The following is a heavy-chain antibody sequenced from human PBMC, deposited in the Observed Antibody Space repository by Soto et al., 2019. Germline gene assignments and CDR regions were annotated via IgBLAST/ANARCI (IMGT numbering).Heavy chain of an antibody. CDR1: GFTFSASD. CDR3: ARQASYWHGGGGWLDP. V-gene: IGHV3-13*01. J-gene: IGHJ5*02. CDR2: IGTLHDT. Sequence: EVQLVESGGGSVQPGGSLGLSCAAPGFTFSASDMHWVRQTTGGGLEWVAAIGTLHDTYYPDSVKGRFTISRDNARNSLNLQMNSLRAGDTGVYYCARQASYWHGGGGWLDPWGQGTLVTVSS. D-gene: IGHD2-8*02.